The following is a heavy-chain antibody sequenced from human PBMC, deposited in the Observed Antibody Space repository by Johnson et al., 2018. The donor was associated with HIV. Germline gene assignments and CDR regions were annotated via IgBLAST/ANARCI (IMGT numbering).Heavy chain of an antibody. J-gene: IGHJ3*02. CDR3: VRDAFDYRDASGRFGGAGFDI. CDR1: GFTFSDYY. V-gene: IGHV3-11*04. Sequence: VPLVESGGGLVTPGGSLRLSCAASGFTFSDYYMSWIRQAPGKGLEWVSYISSTKNTIYYADSVKGRFTISRDNAKNSLSLQMNSLRAEDTAVYYCVRDAFDYRDASGRFGGAGFDIWGQGTVITVSS. D-gene: IGHD3-16*01. CDR2: ISSTKNTI.